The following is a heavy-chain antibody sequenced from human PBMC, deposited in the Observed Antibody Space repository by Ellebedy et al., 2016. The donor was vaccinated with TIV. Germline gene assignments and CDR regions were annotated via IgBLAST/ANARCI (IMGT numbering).Heavy chain of an antibody. J-gene: IGHJ4*02. Sequence: GESLKISCTASGYSFSTYWIAWVRQTPGKGLEWVGIIFPDDSDTRYTPSFQGQFTMSADKSTNTAFLQWSSLRASDTALYYCARQHTFEAAHEDEDYSEEYFDHWGQGTPVTVSS. D-gene: IGHD2-21*01. CDR3: ARQHTFEAAHEDEDYSEEYFDH. V-gene: IGHV5-51*01. CDR1: GYSFSTYW. CDR2: IFPDDSDT.